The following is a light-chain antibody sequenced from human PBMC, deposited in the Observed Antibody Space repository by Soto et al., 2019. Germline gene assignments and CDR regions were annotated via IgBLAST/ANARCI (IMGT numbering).Light chain of an antibody. J-gene: IGKJ5*01. V-gene: IGKV1D-16*01. CDR2: FAS. CDR1: QGISTL. Sequence: DIQMTQSPSTLSGSVGDTVTITCRASQGISTLLAWYQQKPGKAPKSLIYFASSLQSGVPSRFTGSGSGIDFTLTISSLQPEDFATYYCQQFHSYPITFGQGTRLEIK. CDR3: QQFHSYPIT.